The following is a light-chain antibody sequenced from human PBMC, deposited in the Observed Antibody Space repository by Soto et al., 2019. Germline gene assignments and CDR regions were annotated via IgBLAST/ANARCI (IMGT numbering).Light chain of an antibody. CDR1: SSDVGTYKY. CDR2: EVS. J-gene: IGLJ1*01. CDR3: SSYTSSSTYV. Sequence: QSALTQPPSASGSPGQSVTISCTGTSSDVGTYKYVSWYQQHPGKAPKLMIYEVSKRPSGVPDRFSGSKSGNTASLTVSGLQAEDEADYYCSSYTSSSTYVFGTGTKVTVL. V-gene: IGLV2-8*01.